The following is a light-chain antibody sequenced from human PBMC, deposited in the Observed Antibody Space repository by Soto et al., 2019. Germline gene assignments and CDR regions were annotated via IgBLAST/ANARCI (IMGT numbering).Light chain of an antibody. CDR3: CSYAGSSVYV. CDR2: EVI. CDR1: STYVGTFNL. Sequence: QSVLAQIASMSGSPGQPITISCTGTSTYVGTFNLVSWYQQHPGKAPRLMIYEVIKRPSGVSNRFSGSKSGNTASLTISGLQAEDEADYYCCSYAGSSVYVFGTGTRSPS. V-gene: IGLV2-23*02. J-gene: IGLJ1*01.